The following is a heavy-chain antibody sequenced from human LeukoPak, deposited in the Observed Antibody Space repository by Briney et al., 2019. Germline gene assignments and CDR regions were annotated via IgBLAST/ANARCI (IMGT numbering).Heavy chain of an antibody. CDR3: ARDLGYCNSTSCYIWAYFDY. J-gene: IGHJ4*02. D-gene: IGHD2-2*02. V-gene: IGHV1-18*01. CDR1: GYTFTSYG. CDR2: ISAYNGNT. Sequence: ASVKVSCTASGYTFTSYGISWVRQAPGQGLEWMGWISAYNGNTNYAQKLQGRVTMTTDTTTSTAYMELRSLRSDDTAVYYCARDLGYCNSTSCYIWAYFDYWGQGTLVTVSS.